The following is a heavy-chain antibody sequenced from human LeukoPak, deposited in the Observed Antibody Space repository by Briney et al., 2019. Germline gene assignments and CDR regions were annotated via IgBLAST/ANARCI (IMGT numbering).Heavy chain of an antibody. Sequence: SETLSLTCTVSGGSISSYYWSWIRQPPGKGLEWIGYIYYSGSTNYNPSLKSRVTISVDTSKNQFSLKLSSVTAADTAVYYCARELRVFGVVIFDYWGQGTLVTVSS. J-gene: IGHJ4*02. CDR1: GGSISSYY. V-gene: IGHV4-59*01. CDR3: ARELRVFGVVIFDY. D-gene: IGHD3-3*01. CDR2: IYYSGST.